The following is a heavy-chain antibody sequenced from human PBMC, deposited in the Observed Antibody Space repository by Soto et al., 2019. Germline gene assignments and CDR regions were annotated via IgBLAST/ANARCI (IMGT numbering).Heavy chain of an antibody. J-gene: IGHJ6*02. Sequence: QVQLVQSGAEVKKPGASVKVSCKASGYTFTSYDINWVRQATGQGLEWMGWMNPNSGNTGYAQKFQGRVTMTRNTSIIPAYMELSSLRFEDTAVYYCARRIRYHCGMDVWGQGTTVTFSS. CDR2: MNPNSGNT. D-gene: IGHD5-18*01. CDR3: ARRIRYHCGMDV. CDR1: GYTFTSYD. V-gene: IGHV1-8*01.